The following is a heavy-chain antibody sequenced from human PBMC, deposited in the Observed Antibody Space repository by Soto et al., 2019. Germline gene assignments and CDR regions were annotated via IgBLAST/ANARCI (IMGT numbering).Heavy chain of an antibody. V-gene: IGHV4-59*01. CDR3: ARARYVLRFLEWLPYFDF. CDR2: IYYSGST. CDR1: GGSISSYY. D-gene: IGHD3-3*01. Sequence: SETLSLTCTVSGGSISSYYWSWIRQPPGKGLEWIGYIYYSGSTNYNPSLKSRVTISVDTSKNQFSLKLSSVTAADTAVYYCARARYVLRFLEWLPYFDFWGQGTLVTV. J-gene: IGHJ4*02.